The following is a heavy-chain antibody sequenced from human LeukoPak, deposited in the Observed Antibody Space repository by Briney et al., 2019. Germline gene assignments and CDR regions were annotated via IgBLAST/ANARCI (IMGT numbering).Heavy chain of an antibody. Sequence: PGGSLRLSCTAAEFTLSNHWMHWVRQGPGKGLVWVSNINGDGSETTYADSVRGRFTISRDKGRNMMFLQMNSPRAEDTAVYFCARGGEYSYGYFDYWGQGIPVTVSS. J-gene: IGHJ4*02. V-gene: IGHV3-74*01. CDR2: INGDGSET. CDR1: EFTLSNHW. CDR3: ARGGEYSYGYFDY. D-gene: IGHD5-18*01.